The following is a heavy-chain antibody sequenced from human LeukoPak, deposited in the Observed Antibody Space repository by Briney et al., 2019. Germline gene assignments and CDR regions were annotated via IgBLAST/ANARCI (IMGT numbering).Heavy chain of an antibody. CDR2: INPHSADT. J-gene: IGHJ4*02. V-gene: IGHV1-2*02. CDR1: GYTFTCFY. D-gene: IGHD6-13*01. Sequence: ASVKVSCKASGYTFTCFYMHWVRQAPGQGLEWMGWINPHSADTGYAQKFLGRVTMTRDMSISTIYLELTRLTSDDTALYYCARWDGYSSSPDYWGQGTLVTVSS. CDR3: ARWDGYSSSPDY.